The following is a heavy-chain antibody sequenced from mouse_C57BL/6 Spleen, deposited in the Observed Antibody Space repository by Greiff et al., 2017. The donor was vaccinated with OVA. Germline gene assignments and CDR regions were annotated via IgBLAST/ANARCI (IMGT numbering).Heavy chain of an antibody. CDR3: ARDRPPPGYFDV. D-gene: IGHD6-1*01. Sequence: EVQLVESGGGLVKPGGSLKLSCAASGFTFSSYAMSWVRQTPEKRLEWVATISDGGSYTYYPDNVKGRFTISRDNAKNNLYLQMSHLKSEDTAMYYCARDRPPPGYFDVWGTGTTVTVSS. CDR1: GFTFSSYA. V-gene: IGHV5-4*01. J-gene: IGHJ1*03. CDR2: ISDGGSYT.